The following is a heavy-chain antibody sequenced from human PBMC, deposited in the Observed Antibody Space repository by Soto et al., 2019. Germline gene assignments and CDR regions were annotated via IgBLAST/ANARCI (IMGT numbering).Heavy chain of an antibody. V-gene: IGHV3-9*01. D-gene: IGHD2-2*01. J-gene: IGHJ6*02. CDR2: INFNSANT. CDR1: GFKFDDYA. Sequence: GGSLRLSCAASGFKFDDYAMHWVRQAPGKGLEWVSGINFNSANTAYAEAVKGRFTISMDNAKNSLYLHMNSLRAEDTAVYYRASLGYCSSTSWLSGMDVLGQGYTVTV. CDR3: ASLGYCSSTSWLSGMDV.